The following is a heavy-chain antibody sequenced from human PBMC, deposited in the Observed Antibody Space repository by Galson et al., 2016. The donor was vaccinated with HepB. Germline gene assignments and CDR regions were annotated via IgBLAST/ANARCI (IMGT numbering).Heavy chain of an antibody. J-gene: IGHJ4*02. CDR1: GGTFSSYG. V-gene: IGHV1-69*05. Sequence: SVKVSCKASGGTFSSYGISWVRQAPGQGLEWMGGIIPIFGTGNYAQKFQGRVTFTRDTSESTAYMELSSLRSEDTAVYYCVREVAATFRFDFWGPGTLVTVSS. CDR2: IIPIFGTG. CDR3: VREVAATFRFDF. D-gene: IGHD1-26*01.